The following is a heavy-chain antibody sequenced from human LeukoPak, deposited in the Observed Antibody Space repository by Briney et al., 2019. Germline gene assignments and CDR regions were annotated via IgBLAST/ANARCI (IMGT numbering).Heavy chain of an antibody. CDR2: ISGSGDST. CDR3: ASSLAAAGTGAYYYYYYMDV. Sequence: GGSLRLSCAASGFTFSDYYMSWVRQAPGKGLEWVSTISGSGDSTYYADSVKGRFTISRDNAKNSLYLQMNSLRAEDTAVYYCASSLAAAGTGAYYYYYYMDVWGKGTTVTVSS. J-gene: IGHJ6*03. V-gene: IGHV3-23*01. D-gene: IGHD6-13*01. CDR1: GFTFSDYY.